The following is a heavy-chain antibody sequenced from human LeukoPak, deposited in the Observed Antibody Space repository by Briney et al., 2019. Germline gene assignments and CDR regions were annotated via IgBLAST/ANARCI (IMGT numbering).Heavy chain of an antibody. CDR2: IKSKTDGGTT. V-gene: IGHV3-15*01. Sequence: GGSLRLSCAASGFTFSNAWMSWVRQAPGKGLGWVGRIKSKTDGGTTDYAAPVKGRFTISRDDSKNTLYLQTNSLKTEDTAVYYCTTVETYALPDYWGQGTLVTVSS. CDR3: TTVETYALPDY. D-gene: IGHD3-16*01. CDR1: GFTFSNAW. J-gene: IGHJ4*02.